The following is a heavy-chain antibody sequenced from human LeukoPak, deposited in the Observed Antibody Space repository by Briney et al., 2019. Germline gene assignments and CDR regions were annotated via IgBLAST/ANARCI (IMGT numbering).Heavy chain of an antibody. J-gene: IGHJ5*02. Sequence: ASVKVSCKASGYTFSNYGISWVRQAPGQGLEWMGWNTTYNANTNYAQKLQGRVTMTTDTSTTTAYMELRSLRSDDTAVYYCARKTIAGGYNWFDPWGQGTLVTVSS. CDR3: ARKTIAGGYNWFDP. V-gene: IGHV1-18*01. D-gene: IGHD6-13*01. CDR2: NTTYNANT. CDR1: GYTFSNYG.